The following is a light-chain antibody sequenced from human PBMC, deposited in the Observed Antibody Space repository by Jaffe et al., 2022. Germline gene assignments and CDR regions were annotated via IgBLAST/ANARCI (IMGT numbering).Light chain of an antibody. V-gene: IGLV2-14*01. J-gene: IGLJ1*01. CDR2: EVN. CDR1: SSDVGGYKY. CDR3: SSYTSSSTQV. Sequence: QSALTQPASVSGSPGQSITISCTGTSSDVGGYKYVSWYQQHPGKAPKLMIYEVNVRPSGVSNRFSGSKSDTTASLTISGLQAEDEGDYYCSSYTSSSTQVFGTGTKVTVL.